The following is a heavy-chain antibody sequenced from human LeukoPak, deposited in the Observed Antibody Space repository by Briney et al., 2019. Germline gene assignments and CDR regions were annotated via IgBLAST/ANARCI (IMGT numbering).Heavy chain of an antibody. D-gene: IGHD3-16*01. CDR1: GFTFSSYG. CDR3: TKAKYYHFDY. Sequence: GGSLRLSCVASGFTFSSYGMSWVRQAPGKGLEWVSAISGSDDSTYYADSVRGRFTISRDVSKNTLFLQMNSLRAEDTALYYCTKAKYYHFDYWGQGTLVTVSS. CDR2: ISGSDDST. V-gene: IGHV3-23*01. J-gene: IGHJ4*02.